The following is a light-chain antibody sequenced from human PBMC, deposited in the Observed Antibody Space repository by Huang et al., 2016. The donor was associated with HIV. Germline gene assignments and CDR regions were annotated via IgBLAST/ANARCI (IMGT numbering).Light chain of an antibody. Sequence: DIVMTQSPISLPVTPGASASISCRSSQSLLHSNGYNYLDWYLQKPGQSPQLLIFLVSYRASGVPDRFSGSGSGTNFTLKISGVQAEDSGVYYCMQALETRRTFGQGTKVEIK. J-gene: IGKJ1*01. CDR2: LVS. CDR1: QSLLHSNGYNY. V-gene: IGKV2-28*01. CDR3: MQALETRRT.